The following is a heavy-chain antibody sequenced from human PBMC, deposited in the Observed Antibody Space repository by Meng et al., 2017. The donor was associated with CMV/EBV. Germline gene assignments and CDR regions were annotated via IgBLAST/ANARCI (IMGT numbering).Heavy chain of an antibody. J-gene: IGHJ4*02. V-gene: IGHV3-72*01. D-gene: IGHD1-7*01. Sequence: FTFRDHYIDWVRQSPGEGLEWVARIRNKANSYFTEYAASVKGRFTISRDDSKNSMYLQMNSLKMEDTAVYYCARVKLGLGPNKVLDYWGQGTLVTVSS. CDR3: ARVKLGLGPNKVLDY. CDR1: FTFRDHY. CDR2: IRNKANSYFT.